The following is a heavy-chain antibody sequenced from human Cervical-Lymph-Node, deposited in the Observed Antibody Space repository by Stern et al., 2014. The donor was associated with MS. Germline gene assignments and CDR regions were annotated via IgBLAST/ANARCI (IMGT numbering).Heavy chain of an antibody. V-gene: IGHV3-23*04. CDR3: AKGNGAYDRMANFDY. J-gene: IGHJ4*02. Sequence: EVHLVESGGGLVQPGGSLRLSCAASGLTFSIYAMTWVRQAPGKGLEWVSTISGSGVSTYYADSVKGRFTISRDNSKNTLYLHMNSLRAEDTAVYYCAKGNGAYDRMANFDYWGQGTLVTVSS. D-gene: IGHD5-12*01. CDR1: GLTFSIYA. CDR2: ISGSGVST.